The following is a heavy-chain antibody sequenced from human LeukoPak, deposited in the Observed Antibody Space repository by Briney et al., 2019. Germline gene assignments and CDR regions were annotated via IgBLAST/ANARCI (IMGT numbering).Heavy chain of an antibody. V-gene: IGHV3-30*09. CDR2: ISYDGSNK. CDR1: GFTFSSYA. D-gene: IGHD2-8*01. CDR3: VLFEYCTNGVCYIFDY. J-gene: IGHJ4*02. Sequence: GGSLRLSCAASGFTFSSYAMHWVRQAPGKGLEWVAVISYDGSNKYYADSVKGRFAISRDNSKNTLYLQMNSLRAEDTAEYYCVLFEYCTNGVCYIFDYWGQGTLVTVSS.